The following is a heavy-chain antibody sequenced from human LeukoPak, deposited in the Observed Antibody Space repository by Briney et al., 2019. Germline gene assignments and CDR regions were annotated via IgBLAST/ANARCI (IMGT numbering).Heavy chain of an antibody. Sequence: SETLSLTCTVPGGAISSYYWSWFRQPPGKGLEWIGYIYYSGSTNYSPSLKSRLTISVDTSKNQFSLKLSSVTAADTAVYYCARTYGSSGLGYFDLWGRGTLVTVSS. CDR1: GGAISSYY. CDR2: IYYSGST. V-gene: IGHV4-59*01. J-gene: IGHJ2*01. CDR3: ARTYGSSGLGYFDL. D-gene: IGHD6-13*01.